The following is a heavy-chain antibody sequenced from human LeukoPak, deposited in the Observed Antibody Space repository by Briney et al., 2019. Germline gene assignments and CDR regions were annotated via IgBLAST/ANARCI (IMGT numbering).Heavy chain of an antibody. Sequence: ASVKVSCKACGYTLTSNFLHWVRRAPGQGLEWMGIINPSDGGTTYPQKFQGRVALTRDTSTSTVHLEFSSLTSDDTAVYYCAKEGAPTWTTSGLDYWGQGTLVTVSS. J-gene: IGHJ4*02. D-gene: IGHD1-1*01. V-gene: IGHV1-46*01. CDR3: AKEGAPTWTTSGLDY. CDR1: GYTLTSNF. CDR2: INPSDGGT.